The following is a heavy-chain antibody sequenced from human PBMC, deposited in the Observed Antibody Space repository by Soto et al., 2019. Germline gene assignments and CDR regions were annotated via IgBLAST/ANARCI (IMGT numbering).Heavy chain of an antibody. CDR2: SSGYNGNT. D-gene: IGHD2-15*01. V-gene: IGHV1-18*01. CDR3: AKAIDAPPSRICYGPSYMVV. J-gene: IGHJ6*03. CDR1: GYTFTNYG. Sequence: QVQLVQSGAEVKKPGASVKVPCKASGYTFTNYGINWVRQAPGQGLEWMGWSSGYNGNTNFAQKLQGSVTMTTDTSTRTAYMELRSLRSDDTAVYYCAKAIDAPPSRICYGPSYMVVWGKGTTVTVS.